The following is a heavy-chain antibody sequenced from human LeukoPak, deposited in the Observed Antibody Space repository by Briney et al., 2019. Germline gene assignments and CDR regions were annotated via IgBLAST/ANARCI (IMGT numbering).Heavy chain of an antibody. Sequence: SETLSLTCAVYGGSFSGYYWSWIRQPPGKGLEWIGEINHSGSTNYNPSLKSRVTISVDTSKNQFSLKLSSVTAADTAVYYCARRSLYRYYYDSSGYYPSLGRSTAFDYWGQGTLVTVSS. D-gene: IGHD3-22*01. CDR2: INHSGST. CDR3: ARRSLYRYYYDSSGYYPSLGRSTAFDY. CDR1: GGSFSGYY. V-gene: IGHV4-34*01. J-gene: IGHJ4*02.